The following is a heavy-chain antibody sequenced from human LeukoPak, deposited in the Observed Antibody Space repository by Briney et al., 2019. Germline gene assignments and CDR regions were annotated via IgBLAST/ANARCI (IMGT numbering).Heavy chain of an antibody. D-gene: IGHD5-18*01. Sequence: ASVKVSCKASGGTFSSYAISWVRQAPGQGLEWMGGIIPIFGTANYAQKFQGRVTITADESTSTAYMELSSLRSEDTAVYYCARDAREMSIQGYAFDIWGQGTMVTVSS. CDR1: GGTFSSYA. V-gene: IGHV1-69*13. CDR2: IIPIFGTA. J-gene: IGHJ3*02. CDR3: ARDAREMSIQGYAFDI.